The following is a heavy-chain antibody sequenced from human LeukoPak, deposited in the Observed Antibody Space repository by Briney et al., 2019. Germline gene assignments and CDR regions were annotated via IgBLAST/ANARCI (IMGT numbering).Heavy chain of an antibody. V-gene: IGHV3-30*04. CDR1: GFTFSNYS. D-gene: IGHD4-17*01. CDR3: AKDLRRISFDP. CDR2: VSYDGSNK. Sequence: GGSLRLSCAASGFTFSNYSMHWVRQAPGKGLEWVAVVSYDGSNKYYADSVKGRFTISRDNSKNTLYLQMNSLRAEDTAVYYCAKDLRRISFDPWGQGTLVTVSS. J-gene: IGHJ5*02.